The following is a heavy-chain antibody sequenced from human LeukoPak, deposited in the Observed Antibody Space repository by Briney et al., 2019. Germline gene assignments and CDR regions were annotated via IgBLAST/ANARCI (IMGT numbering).Heavy chain of an antibody. CDR2: IYSGGST. CDR3: AKDRYPIVVVPAAIDY. Sequence: GSLRLSCAASGFTVSSNYMSWVRQAPGRGLEWVSVIYSGGSTYYADSVKGRFTISRDNSENTLYLQMNSLRAEDTAVYYCAKDRYPIVVVPAAIDYWGQGTLVTVSS. D-gene: IGHD2-2*02. V-gene: IGHV3-53*01. CDR1: GFTVSSNY. J-gene: IGHJ4*02.